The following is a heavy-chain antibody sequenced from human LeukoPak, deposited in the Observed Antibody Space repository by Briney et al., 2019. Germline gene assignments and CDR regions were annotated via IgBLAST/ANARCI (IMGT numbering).Heavy chain of an antibody. V-gene: IGHV1-8*01. Sequence: AAVKVSCKASGYTFTSYDINWVRQATGQGLEWMGWMNPTSGHTGYAQNFQGRVTMTRDTSISTAYMELNSLTSEDTAVYYCARSPVGVRKKHDFWGQGTLVIVSS. J-gene: IGHJ4*02. CDR3: ARSPVGVRKKHDF. CDR1: GYTFTSYD. D-gene: IGHD3-10*01. CDR2: MNPTSGHT.